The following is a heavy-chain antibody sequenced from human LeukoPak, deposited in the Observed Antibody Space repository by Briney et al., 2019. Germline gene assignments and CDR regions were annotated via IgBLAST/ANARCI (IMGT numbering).Heavy chain of an antibody. CDR1: GGSISTYY. Sequence: SETLSLTCTVSGGSISTYYWGWLRQPPGKGLEWFGYIYYSGSTNYNPSLESRVTMSVDTSKNQFSLKLTSVTAADTAVYYCARLGVASRGYSFGPDYWGQGTLVTVSS. CDR3: ARLGVASRGYSFGPDY. D-gene: IGHD5-18*01. J-gene: IGHJ4*02. V-gene: IGHV4-59*08. CDR2: IYYSGST.